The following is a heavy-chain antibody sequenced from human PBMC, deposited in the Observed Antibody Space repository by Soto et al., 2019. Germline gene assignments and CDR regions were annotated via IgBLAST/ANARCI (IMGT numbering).Heavy chain of an antibody. Sequence: EVQLVESGGGLVKPGGSLRLSCAASDFTFSNAYMNWVRQAPGKGLEWVGRIRSKSDGGTTEYSPPVKGRFTISRDDSKNTLYLQMHSLKTEDTAVCYCCTGLWRGGFDPWGQGTRVTVSS. CDR3: CTGLWRGGFDP. D-gene: IGHD2-21*01. V-gene: IGHV3-15*07. J-gene: IGHJ5*02. CDR2: IRSKSDGGTT. CDR1: DFTFSNAY.